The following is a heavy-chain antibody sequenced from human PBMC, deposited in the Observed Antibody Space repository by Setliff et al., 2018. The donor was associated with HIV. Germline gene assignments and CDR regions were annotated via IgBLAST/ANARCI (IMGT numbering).Heavy chain of an antibody. Sequence: ASVKVSCKASGYPFSNFGVSWVRQAPGQGLEWMAWINVYNGDTNFALKFQGRVTLTKDTSTETAYMELESLRSDDTAVYYCATDRTQTGISMVRGRIVDPARYPLDYWGQGTPVTVSS. V-gene: IGHV1-18*01. CDR3: ATDRTQTGISMVRGRIVDPARYPLDY. CDR2: INVYNGDT. CDR1: GYPFSNFG. J-gene: IGHJ4*02. D-gene: IGHD3-10*01.